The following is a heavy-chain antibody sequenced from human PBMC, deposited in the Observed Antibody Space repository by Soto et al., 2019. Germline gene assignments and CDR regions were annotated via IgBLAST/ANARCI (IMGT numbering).Heavy chain of an antibody. D-gene: IGHD6-6*01. V-gene: IGHV3-33*01. J-gene: IGHJ4*02. CDR3: ARDSVFEYSSSWYYFDY. Sequence: QVQLVESGGGVVQPGRSLRLSCAASGFTFSSYGMHWVRQAPGKGLEWVAVIWYDGSNKYYADSVKGRFTISRDNSKNALYLQMNSLRAEDTAVYYCARDSVFEYSSSWYYFDYWGQGTLVTVSS. CDR1: GFTFSSYG. CDR2: IWYDGSNK.